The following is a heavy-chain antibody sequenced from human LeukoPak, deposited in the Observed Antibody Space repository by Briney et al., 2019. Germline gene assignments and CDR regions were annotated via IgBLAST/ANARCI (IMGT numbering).Heavy chain of an antibody. Sequence: ASVKVSCKASGYTFPSYFMHGVRQAPGQGLNWMGIINPTGGSTTYAQKFQGRVPMTRDTSTSTVYMELSSLRSDDTAVYYCARTAARRFDYWGQGTLVTVSS. CDR2: INPTGGST. V-gene: IGHV1-46*01. CDR3: ARTAARRFDY. CDR1: GYTFPSYF. D-gene: IGHD6-6*01. J-gene: IGHJ4*02.